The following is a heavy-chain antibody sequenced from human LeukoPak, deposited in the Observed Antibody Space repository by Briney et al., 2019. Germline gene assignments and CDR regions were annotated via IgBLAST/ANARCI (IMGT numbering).Heavy chain of an antibody. CDR1: GFTFSNAW. CDR2: ISGSGGST. Sequence: GGSLRLSCAASGFTFSNAWMSWVRQAPGKGLEWVSAISGSGGSTYYADSVKGRFTISRDNSKNTLYLQMNSLRAEDTAVYCCAKNRGPYYYYYMDVWGKGTTVTVSS. V-gene: IGHV3-23*01. D-gene: IGHD1-14*01. CDR3: AKNRGPYYYYYMDV. J-gene: IGHJ6*03.